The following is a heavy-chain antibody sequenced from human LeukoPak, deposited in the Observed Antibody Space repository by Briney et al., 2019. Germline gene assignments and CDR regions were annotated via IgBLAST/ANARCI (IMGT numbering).Heavy chain of an antibody. V-gene: IGHV3-74*01. CDR1: GFTFSSYW. CDR3: ASIQRRVL. CDR2: INSDGSST. J-gene: IGHJ4*02. Sequence: GGSLRLSCAASGFTFSSYWMHWVRQAPGKGLAWVSRINSDGSSTSYADSVKGRFTISRDNAKNTQYLQMNSLRAEDTAVCYCASIQRRVLWGQGTLVTVSS. D-gene: IGHD6-25*01.